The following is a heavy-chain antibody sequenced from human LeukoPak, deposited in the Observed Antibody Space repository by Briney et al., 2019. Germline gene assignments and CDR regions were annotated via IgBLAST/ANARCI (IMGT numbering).Heavy chain of an antibody. CDR2: ISWNSGSI. V-gene: IGHV3-9*03. J-gene: IGHJ3*02. Sequence: GGSLRLSCAASGFTFDDYAMHWVRQAPGKGLEWVSGISWNSGSIDYADSVKGRFTISRDNAKNSLYLQMNSLRAEDMALYYCAKDKGEYSSGWGDAFDIWGQGTMVTVSS. CDR1: GFTFDDYA. D-gene: IGHD6-19*01. CDR3: AKDKGEYSSGWGDAFDI.